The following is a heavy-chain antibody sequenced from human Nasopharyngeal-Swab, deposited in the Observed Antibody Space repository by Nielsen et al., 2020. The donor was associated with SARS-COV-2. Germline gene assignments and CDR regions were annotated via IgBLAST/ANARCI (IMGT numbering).Heavy chain of an antibody. J-gene: IGHJ3*02. CDR3: GRGGKLGALDI. Sequence: GGSLKLSCAASGFTFIRSWMNWVPQAPGKGLEWVAKIKQDGSDKYYVDSVKGRFTISRDNAKNSLELQMNSLRVEDTAVYYCGRGGKLGALDIWGQGTMVTVSS. CDR1: GFTFIRSW. CDR2: IKQDGSDK. D-gene: IGHD3-16*01. V-gene: IGHV3-7*01.